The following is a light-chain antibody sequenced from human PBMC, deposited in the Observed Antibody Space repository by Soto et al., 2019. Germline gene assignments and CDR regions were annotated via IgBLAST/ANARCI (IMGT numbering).Light chain of an antibody. V-gene: IGKV1-5*03. CDR3: QQHHSYSRR. Sequence: DIQMTQSPSTLSASVGDRVTITCRASQSISSWLAWYQQKPGKAPKLLIYKASSLESGVPSRFSGSGSGTEFSLTISSLQSDDLATGYCQQHHSYSRRCAQGTKAAIK. CDR2: KAS. J-gene: IGKJ1*01. CDR1: QSISSW.